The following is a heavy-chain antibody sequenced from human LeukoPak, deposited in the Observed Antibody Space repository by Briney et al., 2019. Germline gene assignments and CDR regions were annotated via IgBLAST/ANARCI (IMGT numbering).Heavy chain of an antibody. CDR1: GGTFSRYA. CDR2: IIPIFGTA. Sequence: ASVKVSCKASGGTFSRYAISWVRQAPGQRLEWMGGIIPIFGTANYAQKFQGRVTITTDESTSTAYMELSSLRSEDTAVYYCARGFGDTIFGVVTHGPFDPWGQGTLVTVSS. V-gene: IGHV1-69*05. J-gene: IGHJ5*02. D-gene: IGHD3-3*01. CDR3: ARGFGDTIFGVVTHGPFDP.